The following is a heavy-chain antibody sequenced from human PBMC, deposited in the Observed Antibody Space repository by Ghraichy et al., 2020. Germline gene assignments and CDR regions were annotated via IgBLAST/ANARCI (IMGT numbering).Heavy chain of an antibody. D-gene: IGHD6-19*01. J-gene: IGHJ4*02. CDR3: ARVGYSSGWSIYYFDY. Sequence: SETLSLTCTVSGGSISSYYWSWIRQPPGKGLEWIGYIYYSGSANYNPSLKSLVTISVDTSKNQFSLKLSSVTAADTAVYYCARVGYSSGWSIYYFDYWGQGTLVTVPS. CDR2: IYYSGSA. V-gene: IGHV4-59*01. CDR1: GGSISSYY.